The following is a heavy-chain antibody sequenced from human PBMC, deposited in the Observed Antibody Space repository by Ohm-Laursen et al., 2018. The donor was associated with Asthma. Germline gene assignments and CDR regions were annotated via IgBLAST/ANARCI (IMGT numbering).Heavy chain of an antibody. Sequence: SQTLSLTCAVSGASITRNFWGWIRQSPGKGLEWIGSMYYIGSPKYNPSLESRVTMSVDTSKNQFSLRLSSLTAADTAVYYCARDQSPYSSSWNHFDYWGQGILVTVSS. CDR1: GASITRNF. CDR2: MYYIGSP. CDR3: ARDQSPYSSSWNHFDY. D-gene: IGHD6-13*01. J-gene: IGHJ4*02. V-gene: IGHV4-59*01.